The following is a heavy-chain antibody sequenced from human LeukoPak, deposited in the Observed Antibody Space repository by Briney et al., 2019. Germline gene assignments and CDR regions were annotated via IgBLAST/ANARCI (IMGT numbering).Heavy chain of an antibody. V-gene: IGHV4-39*02. CDR2: IYYSGST. CDR3: ARDRSGYPDY. CDR1: GGSISSSSYY. Sequence: ETLSLTCTVSGGSISSSSYYWGWIRQPPGKGLEWIGSIYYSGSTYYNPSLKSRVTISVDTSKNQFSLKLSSVTAADTAVYYCARDRSGYPDYWGQGTLVTVSS. D-gene: IGHD5-18*01. J-gene: IGHJ4*02.